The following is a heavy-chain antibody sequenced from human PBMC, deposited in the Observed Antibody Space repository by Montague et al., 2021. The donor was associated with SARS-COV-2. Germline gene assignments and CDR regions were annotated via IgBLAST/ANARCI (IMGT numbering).Heavy chain of an antibody. V-gene: IGHV4-61*02. CDR1: GGSISSGSYY. Sequence: TLSLTCTVSGGSISSGSYYWSWIRQPAGKGLEWIGRIYTSGTTYYNPSLQSRVTISVDTSKKQFSLKLSSVTAADTAVYYCARETYTSGWFQQFDYWGQGTLVTVSS. CDR2: IYTSGTT. D-gene: IGHD6-19*01. CDR3: ARETYTSGWFQQFDY. J-gene: IGHJ4*02.